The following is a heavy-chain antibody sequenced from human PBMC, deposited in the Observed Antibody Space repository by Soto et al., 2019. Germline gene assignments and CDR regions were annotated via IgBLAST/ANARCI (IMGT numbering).Heavy chain of an antibody. D-gene: IGHD4-17*01. V-gene: IGHV3-15*07. Sequence: EVQLVESGGGLVKPGGSLRLSCAASGFTFSNAWMNWVRQAPGKGLEWVGRIKSKTDGGTTDYAAPVKGRFTISRDDSKNTLYLQMNSLKTDNTAVYYCTTLPGDYYYYGMDVWGQGTTVTVSS. J-gene: IGHJ6*02. CDR2: IKSKTDGGTT. CDR1: GFTFSNAW. CDR3: TTLPGDYYYYGMDV.